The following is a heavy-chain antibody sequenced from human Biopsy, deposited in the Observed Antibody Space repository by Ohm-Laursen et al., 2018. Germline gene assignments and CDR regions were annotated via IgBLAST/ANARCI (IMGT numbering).Heavy chain of an antibody. CDR2: IYNTGDT. J-gene: IGHJ2*01. D-gene: IGHD6-25*01. CDR1: GGSITSYS. V-gene: IGHV4-59*08. Sequence: PPGTLSLTCPVSGGSITSYSWSWIRQPPGKGLEPIGYIYNTGDTTYNPSLQSRVTISLDTSNNQLSLRLSSVTAADAAVYYCARRSAANWYFNLWGRGTLVTVSS. CDR3: ARRSAANWYFNL.